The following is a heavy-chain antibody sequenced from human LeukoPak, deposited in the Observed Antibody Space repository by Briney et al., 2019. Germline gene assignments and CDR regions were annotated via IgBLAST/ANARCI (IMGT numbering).Heavy chain of an antibody. CDR1: EYTFTDYY. CDR2: INPNSGGT. J-gene: IGHJ4*02. D-gene: IGHD3-10*01. CDR3: ARAQYYGSGSYYHY. Sequence: GASVKVSCKTSEYTFTDYYIHWVRQAPGQGLEWMGWINPNSGGTNYAQKYQGGVTMTRDTSISTAYMELSRLRSDDTAVYYCARAQYYGSGSYYHYWGQGTLVTVSS. V-gene: IGHV1-2*02.